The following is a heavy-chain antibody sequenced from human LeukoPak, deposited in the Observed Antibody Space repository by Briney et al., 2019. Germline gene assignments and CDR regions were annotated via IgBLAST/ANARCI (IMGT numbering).Heavy chain of an antibody. CDR3: ARVALRPIDYSNPEFDP. Sequence: GGSLRLSCAASGLSVSHNYMTWVRQAPGQGLEWVSYITSDSTTMFYADSVKGRFTASRDNAENSMYLQMNSLRAEDTAVYYCARVALRPIDYSNPEFDPWGQGTLVTVSS. V-gene: IGHV3-48*01. CDR1: GLSVSHNY. J-gene: IGHJ5*02. D-gene: IGHD4-11*01. CDR2: ITSDSTTM.